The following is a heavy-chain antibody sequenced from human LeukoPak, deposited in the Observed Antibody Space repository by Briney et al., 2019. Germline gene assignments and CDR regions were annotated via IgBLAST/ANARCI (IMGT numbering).Heavy chain of an antibody. CDR2: ISYDGSNK. Sequence: GGSLRLSCAASGFTFSSYGMHWVRQAPGKRLEWVAVISYDGSNKYYADSVKGRFTISRDNSKNTLYLQLNSLRAEDTAVYYCAQDWGDYYGSGSYLYYYGMDVWGQGTTVTVSS. D-gene: IGHD3-10*01. CDR3: AQDWGDYYGSGSYLYYYGMDV. CDR1: GFTFSSYG. J-gene: IGHJ6*02. V-gene: IGHV3-30*18.